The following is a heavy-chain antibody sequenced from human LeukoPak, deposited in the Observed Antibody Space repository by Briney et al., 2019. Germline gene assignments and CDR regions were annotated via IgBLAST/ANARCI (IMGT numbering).Heavy chain of an antibody. CDR2: INTRGST. Sequence: SETLSLTCTVSGGSISGYYWSWSRQPAGKGLEWSGRINTRGSTNYNPSLKSRVTMSVDTSKNQFSLRLTSVTAADTALYYCTRDLTDYYELDYWGQGTLVTVSS. D-gene: IGHD3-22*01. CDR3: TRDLTDYYELDY. V-gene: IGHV4-4*07. CDR1: GGSISGYY. J-gene: IGHJ4*02.